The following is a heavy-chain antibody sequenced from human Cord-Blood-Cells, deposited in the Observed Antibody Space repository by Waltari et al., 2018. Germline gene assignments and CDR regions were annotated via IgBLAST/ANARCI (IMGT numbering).Heavy chain of an antibody. CDR3: ARDSGEIAAAGAFDY. V-gene: IGHV1-18*01. J-gene: IGHJ4*02. Sequence: QVQLVQSGAEVKKPGASVKVSCKASVYTFTSYGIRWVRLAPGQGLEWMGWISAYNGNTNYAQKLQGGVTVTTVTSTSTGYMELRSLRSDDTAVYSCARDSGEIAAAGAFDYWGQGTLVTVSS. D-gene: IGHD6-13*01. CDR1: VYTFTSYG. CDR2: ISAYNGNT.